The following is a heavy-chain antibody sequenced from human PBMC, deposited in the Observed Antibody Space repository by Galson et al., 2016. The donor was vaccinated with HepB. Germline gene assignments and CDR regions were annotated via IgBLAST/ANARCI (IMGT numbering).Heavy chain of an antibody. CDR3: AKGVDVWGPYYYYMDV. Sequence: SLRLSCAASGFTSSSYWMNWFRQAPGKEMVWVSRINGDGSSTTYADSVKARFTISRDNSKNTLDLEMNSLRPDDTAIYYCAKGVDVWGPYYYYMDVWGKGTTVTVSS. V-gene: IGHV3-74*01. D-gene: IGHD3-16*01. J-gene: IGHJ6*03. CDR1: GFTSSSYW. CDR2: INGDGSST.